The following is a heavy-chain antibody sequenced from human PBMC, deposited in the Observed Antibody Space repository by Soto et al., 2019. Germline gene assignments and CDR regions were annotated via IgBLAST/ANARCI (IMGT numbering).Heavy chain of an antibody. CDR3: ARDRRPYYYGSGSPPRSLFAY. J-gene: IGHJ4*02. Sequence: QVQLVQPGAEVKKPGSSVKVSCKASGGTFSSYAISWVRQAPGQGLEWMGGIIPIFGTANYAQKFQGRVTITADESTSTAYMELSSLRSEDTAVYYCARDRRPYYYGSGSPPRSLFAYWGQGTLVTVSS. D-gene: IGHD3-10*01. V-gene: IGHV1-69*01. CDR2: IIPIFGTA. CDR1: GGTFSSYA.